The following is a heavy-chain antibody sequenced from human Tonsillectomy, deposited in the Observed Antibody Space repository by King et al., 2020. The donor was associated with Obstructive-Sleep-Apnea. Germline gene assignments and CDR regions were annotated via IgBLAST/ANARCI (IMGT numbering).Heavy chain of an antibody. CDR2: IYYSGST. CDR3: ARAKIGVAQFYYYGMDV. V-gene: IGHV4-31*03. CDR1: GGSISSGGYY. D-gene: IGHD6-19*01. Sequence: LQLQESGPGLVKPSQTLSLTCTVSGGSISSGGYYWTWIRQHPGKGLEWIGYIYYSGSTHYNPSLKSRVTISVDTSKNHLSLNLRSVAAADTAVYYCARAKIGVAQFYYYGMDVWGQGTTVTVSS. J-gene: IGHJ6*02.